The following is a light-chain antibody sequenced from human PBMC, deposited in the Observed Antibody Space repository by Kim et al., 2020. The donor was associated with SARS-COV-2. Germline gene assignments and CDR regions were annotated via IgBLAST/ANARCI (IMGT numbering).Light chain of an antibody. J-gene: IGKJ4*01. CDR1: QNIRNY. Sequence: ASVGDRVTITCRASQNIRNYLNWFVQKPGKAPRLLIYAASTLQSGVPSRFRGSGSGTDFTLTITSLQFEDFATYYCQQSYSVPLTFGRGTKVDIK. CDR3: QQSYSVPLT. V-gene: IGKV1-39*01. CDR2: AAS.